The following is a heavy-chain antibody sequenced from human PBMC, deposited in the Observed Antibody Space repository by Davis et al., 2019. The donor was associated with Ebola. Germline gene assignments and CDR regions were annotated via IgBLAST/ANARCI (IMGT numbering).Heavy chain of an antibody. D-gene: IGHD5-18*01. CDR3: AKDWGTAMVGGYIDY. J-gene: IGHJ4*02. CDR2: IKQDGSEE. CDR1: GFTFSTYR. Sequence: GGSLRLSCAASGFTFSTYRMSWVRQAPGKGLEWVANIKQDGSEEYYVDSVKGRFTISRDNAKNSLYLQMNSLRPEDMALYYCAKDWGTAMVGGYIDYWGQGTLVTVSP. V-gene: IGHV3-7*03.